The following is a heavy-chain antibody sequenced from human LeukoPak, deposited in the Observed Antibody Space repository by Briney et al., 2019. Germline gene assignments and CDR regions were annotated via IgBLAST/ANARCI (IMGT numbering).Heavy chain of an antibody. J-gene: IGHJ4*02. CDR1: GFTFSSSE. CDR2: ISSTGKTI. D-gene: IGHD5-18*01. V-gene: IGHV3-48*03. Sequence: GGPLRLSCAASGFTFSSSEMNWVRQAPGQGLEWVSYISSTGKTIYYADSVKGRFTISRDNAKNSLYLQMNSLRAEDTALYYCARTAMVNYYFDYWGQGTLVTVSS. CDR3: ARTAMVNYYFDY.